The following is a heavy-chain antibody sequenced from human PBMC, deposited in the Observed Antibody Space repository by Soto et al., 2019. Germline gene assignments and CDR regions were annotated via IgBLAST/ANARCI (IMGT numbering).Heavy chain of an antibody. V-gene: IGHV4-34*01. CDR3: ARLWRYCTNGVCYRAWPNWFDP. J-gene: IGHJ5*02. CDR2: INHSGST. CDR1: GGSFSGYY. Sequence: SETLSLTCAVYGGSFSGYYWSWIRQPPGKGLEWIGEINHSGSTNYNPSLKSRVTISVDTSKNQFSLKLSSVTAADTAVYYCARLWRYCTNGVCYRAWPNWFDPWGQGTLVTVSS. D-gene: IGHD2-8*01.